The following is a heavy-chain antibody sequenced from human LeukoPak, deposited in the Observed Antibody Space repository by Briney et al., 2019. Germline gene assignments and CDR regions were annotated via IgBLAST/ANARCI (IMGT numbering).Heavy chain of an antibody. CDR2: IIPIFGTA. CDR1: GGTFSSYA. J-gene: IGHJ4*02. D-gene: IGHD3-22*01. CDR3: ARDKYYDSSGYIFDY. Sequence: SVKVSCKASGGTFSSYAISWVRQAPGQGLEWMGGIIPIFGTANYAQKFQGRVTITADESTSTAYMELSSLKSEDTAVYYCARDKYYDSSGYIFDYWGQGTLVTASS. V-gene: IGHV1-69*13.